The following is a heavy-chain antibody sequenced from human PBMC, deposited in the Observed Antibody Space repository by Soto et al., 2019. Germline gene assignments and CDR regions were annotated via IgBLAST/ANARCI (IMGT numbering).Heavy chain of an antibody. D-gene: IGHD6-19*01. CDR3: ARAEAVAGPYYFDY. Sequence: LSCAASGVSFSISAMHWVRQAPGKGLEWVAVISYDGSIKYYADSVKGRFTISRDNSKNTLYLQMNSLRADDTAVYYCARAEAVAGPYYFDYWGQGTLVTVSS. CDR2: ISYDGSIK. J-gene: IGHJ4*02. V-gene: IGHV3-30-3*01. CDR1: GVSFSISA.